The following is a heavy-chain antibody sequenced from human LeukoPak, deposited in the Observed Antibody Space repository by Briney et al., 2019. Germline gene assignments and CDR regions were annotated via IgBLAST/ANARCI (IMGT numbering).Heavy chain of an antibody. CDR1: GYTFTSYA. CDR3: ARAKYSGTYGGFDY. V-gene: IGHV7-4-1*02. CDR2: INTNTGNP. D-gene: IGHD1-26*01. Sequence: GASVKGSCKASGYTFTSYAMNWVRQAPGQGLEWMGWINTNTGNPTYAQGFTGRFVFSLDTSVSTAYLQISSLKAEDTAAYYCARAKYSGTYGGFDYWGQGTLVTVSS. J-gene: IGHJ4*02.